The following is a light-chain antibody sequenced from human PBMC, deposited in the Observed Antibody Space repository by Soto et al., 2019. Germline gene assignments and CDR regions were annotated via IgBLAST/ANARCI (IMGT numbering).Light chain of an antibody. CDR2: KAS. V-gene: IGKV1-5*03. CDR1: QSISSW. Sequence: DLHRTQSPSTLSASVGDRVTITGRASQSISSWLAWYQQKPGKAPKLLIYKASSLESGVPSRFSGSGSGTEFTLTISSLQPDDFATYYCQHYNSYSYTLCQGTKVDIK. CDR3: QHYNSYSYT. J-gene: IGKJ2*01.